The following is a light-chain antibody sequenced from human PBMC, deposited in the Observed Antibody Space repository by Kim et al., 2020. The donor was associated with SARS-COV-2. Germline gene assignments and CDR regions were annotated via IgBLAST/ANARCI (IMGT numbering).Light chain of an antibody. V-gene: IGLV4-69*01. CDR1: SGHTRND. CDR3: QTWATGVRSVV. CDR2: VKSDGTH. Sequence: VKLTCTLSSGHTRNDITRHQQPPEKCPRYLMKVKSDGTHSKGDGIPDRFSGSSSGAERYLTISSLQSEDEADYYGQTWATGVRSVVFGGGTQLTVL. J-gene: IGLJ2*01.